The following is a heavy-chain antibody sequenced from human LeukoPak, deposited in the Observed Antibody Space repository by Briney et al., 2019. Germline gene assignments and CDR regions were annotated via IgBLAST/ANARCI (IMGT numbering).Heavy chain of an antibody. D-gene: IGHD3-22*01. CDR3: ARGIYDSSGYYGIWDY. CDR2: ISAYNGNT. CDR1: GYTFNDHI. J-gene: IGHJ4*02. V-gene: IGHV1-18*04. Sequence: ASVKVSCKTSGYTFNDHIMHWVRQAPGQGLEWMGWISAYNGNTNYAQKLQGRVTMTTDTSTSTAYMELRSLRSDDTAVYYCARGIYDSSGYYGIWDYWGQGTLVTVSS.